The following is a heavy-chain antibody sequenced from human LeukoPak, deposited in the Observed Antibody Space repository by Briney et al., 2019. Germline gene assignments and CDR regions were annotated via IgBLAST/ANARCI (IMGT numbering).Heavy chain of an antibody. J-gene: IGHJ4*02. D-gene: IGHD3-22*01. CDR1: GYTFTGYY. CDR3: AREYYDSSGYYFYVDY. Sequence: ASVKVSCKASGYTFTGYYMHWVRQAPGQGLEWMGRINPNSGGTNYAQKFQGRVTMTRDTSISTAYMELSRLRSDDTAVYYCAREYYDSSGYYFYVDYWGQGTLVTVSS. V-gene: IGHV1-2*06. CDR2: INPNSGGT.